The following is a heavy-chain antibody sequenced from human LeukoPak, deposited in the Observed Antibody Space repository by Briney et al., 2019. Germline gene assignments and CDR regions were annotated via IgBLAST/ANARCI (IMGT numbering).Heavy chain of an antibody. V-gene: IGHV3-23*01. CDR1: GVTLSNYA. CDR3: AKDQVVGPGHPRFDY. J-gene: IGHJ4*02. Sequence: GGSLRLSCVASGVTLSNYAMSWARQAPGKGLEWVSGISSSGSGGNTYYADSVKGRFTISRDSSRNTLFLHMNTLRAEDTAIYYCAKDQVVGPGHPRFDYWGLGALVTVSS. CDR2: ISSSGSGGNT. D-gene: IGHD2-15*01.